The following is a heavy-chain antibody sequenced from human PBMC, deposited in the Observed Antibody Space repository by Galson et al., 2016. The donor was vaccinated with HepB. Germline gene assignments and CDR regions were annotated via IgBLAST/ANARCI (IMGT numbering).Heavy chain of an antibody. CDR1: DGSIGTRNW. CDR2: IFRSGST. CDR3: ASGEDSLAVAGLFQY. V-gene: IGHV4-4*02. Sequence: SETLSLTCVVSDGSIGTRNWWSWVRQPPGKGPEWIGEIFRSGSTSYNPSLKSRVTITVDKSKNQFSLQLSSVSAADTAVYYCASGEDSLAVAGLFQYWGQGTLVPVSS. J-gene: IGHJ4*02. D-gene: IGHD6-19*01.